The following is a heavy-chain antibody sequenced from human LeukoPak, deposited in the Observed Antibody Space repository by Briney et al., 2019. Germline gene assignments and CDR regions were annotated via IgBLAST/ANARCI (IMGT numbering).Heavy chain of an antibody. CDR1: GGSISSSSST. CDR3: ARQVGYNYGNFDF. D-gene: IGHD5-18*01. V-gene: IGHV4-39*01. J-gene: IGHJ4*02. CDR2: IFYSGGT. Sequence: SETLSLTCTVSGGSISSSSSTWGWIRQSPGKGLEWIGRIFYSGGTYKNPSLMSRVTLSVDTSQNQFSLELDHVTAADTAVYYCARQVGYNYGNFDFWGQGTLVTVSS.